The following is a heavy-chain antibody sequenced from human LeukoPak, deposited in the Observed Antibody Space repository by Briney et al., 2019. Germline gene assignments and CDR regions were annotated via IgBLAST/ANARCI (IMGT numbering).Heavy chain of an antibody. CDR3: ARDPHEDSSDYYPI. J-gene: IGHJ4*02. V-gene: IGHV4-38-2*02. Sequence: SETLSLTCTVSGYSISSGYYWGWIRQPPGKGLEWIGSIYHSGSTYYNPSLKSRVTISVDRSKNQFSLKLSSVTAADTAVYYCARDPHEDSSDYYPIWGQGTLVTVSS. CDR1: GYSISSGYY. CDR2: IYHSGST. D-gene: IGHD3-22*01.